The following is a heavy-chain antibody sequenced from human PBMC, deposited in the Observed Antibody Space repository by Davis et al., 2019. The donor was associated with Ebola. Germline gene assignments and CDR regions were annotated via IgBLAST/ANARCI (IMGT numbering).Heavy chain of an antibody. Sequence: GESLKISCAASGFTFSSYWMHWVRQAPGKGLVWVSRINSDGSSTSYADSVKGRFTISRDNAKNTLYLQMNSLRAEDTAVYYCARNSYYDFWSCYYRPEYYYYYYMDVWGKGTTVTVSS. CDR1: GFTFSSYW. D-gene: IGHD3-3*01. CDR3: ARNSYYDFWSCYYRPEYYYYYYMDV. J-gene: IGHJ6*03. CDR2: INSDGSST. V-gene: IGHV3-74*01.